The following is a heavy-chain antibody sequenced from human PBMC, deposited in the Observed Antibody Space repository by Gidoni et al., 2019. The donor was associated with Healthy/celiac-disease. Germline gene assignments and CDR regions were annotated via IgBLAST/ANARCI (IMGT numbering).Heavy chain of an antibody. Sequence: QVQLQESGPGLVKPSETLSLTCTVTGGPISSYYWSWIRQPPGKGLEWIGYIYYSGSTNYNPSLKSRVTISVDTSKNQFSLKLSSVTAADTAVYYCARARGDYYYYYMDVWGKGTTVTVSS. V-gene: IGHV4-59*01. CDR1: GGPISSYY. J-gene: IGHJ6*03. CDR2: IYYSGST. CDR3: ARARGDYYYYYMDV. D-gene: IGHD3-10*01.